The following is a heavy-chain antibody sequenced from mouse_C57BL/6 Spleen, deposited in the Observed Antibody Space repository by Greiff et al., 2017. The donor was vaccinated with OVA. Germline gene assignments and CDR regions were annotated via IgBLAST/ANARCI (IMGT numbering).Heavy chain of an antibody. V-gene: IGHV5-9*01. J-gene: IGHJ1*03. Sequence: EVQGVESGGGLVKPGGSLKLSCAASGFTFSSYTMSWVRQTPEKRLEWVATISGGGGNTYYPDSVKGRFTISRDNAKNTLYLQMSSLRSEDTALYYCARQNYGSSSYWYFDVWGTGTTVTVSS. CDR1: GFTFSSYT. D-gene: IGHD1-1*01. CDR2: ISGGGGNT. CDR3: ARQNYGSSSYWYFDV.